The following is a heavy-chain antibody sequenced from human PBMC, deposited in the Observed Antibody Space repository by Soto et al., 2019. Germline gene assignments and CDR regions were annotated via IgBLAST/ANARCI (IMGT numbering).Heavy chain of an antibody. J-gene: IGHJ6*02. CDR1: GFTFDDYA. V-gene: IGHV3-9*01. Sequence: GGSLRLSCAASGFTFDDYAMHWVRQAPGKGLEWVSGISWNSGSIGYADSVKGRFTISRDNAKNSLYLQMNSLRAEDTALYYCAKDGGGGYDLDYYYYYGMDVWGQGTTVTVSS. CDR3: AKDGGGGYDLDYYYYYGMDV. CDR2: ISWNSGSI. D-gene: IGHD5-12*01.